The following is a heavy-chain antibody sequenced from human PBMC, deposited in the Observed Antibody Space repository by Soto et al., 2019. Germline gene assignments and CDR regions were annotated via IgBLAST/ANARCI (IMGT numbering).Heavy chain of an antibody. CDR1: GFTFSSYG. J-gene: IGHJ4*02. D-gene: IGHD6-13*01. Sequence: GGSLRLSCAASGFTFSSYGMHWVRQAPGKGLEWVAVISYDGSNKYYADSVKGRFTISRDNSKNTLYLQMNSLRAEDTAVYYCEKDPTPYSTSPYSEGWRAVQHFFNYCGQGTLVIFSS. CDR2: ISYDGSNK. CDR3: EKDPTPYSTSPYSEGWRAVQHFFNY. V-gene: IGHV3-30*18.